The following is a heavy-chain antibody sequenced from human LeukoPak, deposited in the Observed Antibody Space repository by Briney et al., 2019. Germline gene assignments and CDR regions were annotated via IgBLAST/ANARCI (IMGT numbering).Heavy chain of an antibody. V-gene: IGHV3-23*01. D-gene: IGHD6-19*01. J-gene: IGHJ4*02. Sequence: GGSLRLSCAASGFTFSSYAMSWVRQAPGKGLEWVSAISGSGGSTYYADSVKGRFTISRDNSKTTLYLQMNSLRAEDTAVYYCAKATGYSSGCFDYWGQGTLVTVSS. CDR3: AKATGYSSGCFDY. CDR1: GFTFSSYA. CDR2: ISGSGGST.